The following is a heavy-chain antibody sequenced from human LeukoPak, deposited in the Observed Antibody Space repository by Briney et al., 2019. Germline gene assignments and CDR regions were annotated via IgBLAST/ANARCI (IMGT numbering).Heavy chain of an antibody. J-gene: IGHJ6*03. CDR3: SRALRKSQLPYIIDV. CDR2: VNPNSGAT. D-gene: IGHD2-2*02. CDR1: GYTFTSYG. Sequence: GASVNVSFKASGYTFTSYGISWVRQAPGHGLEWMGGVNPNSGATNYAQNFQVKGAMTRYRAISTAYMYLSRRRCGDTAADYCSRALRKSQLPYIIDVRGKATKVTVCS. V-gene: IGHV1-2*02.